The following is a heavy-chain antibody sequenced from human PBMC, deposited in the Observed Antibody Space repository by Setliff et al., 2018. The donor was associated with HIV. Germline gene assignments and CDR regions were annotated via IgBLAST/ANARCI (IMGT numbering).Heavy chain of an antibody. CDR2: MSTGGGIK. Sequence: GGSLRLSCAATGFTFSSYVLHWVRQAPGKGLEWVAVMSTGGGIKICADSVKGRFTISRDNSKNSLYLQMNSLRAEDTAIYYCARDWRSGYDLNFDYWGQGTLVTVSS. D-gene: IGHD5-12*01. CDR3: ARDWRSGYDLNFDY. V-gene: IGHV3-30-3*01. J-gene: IGHJ4*02. CDR1: GFTFSSYV.